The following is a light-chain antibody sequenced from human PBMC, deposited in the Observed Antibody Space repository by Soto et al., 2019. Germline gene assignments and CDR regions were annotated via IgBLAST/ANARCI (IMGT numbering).Light chain of an antibody. CDR1: SSDIGGYNY. Sequence: QSVLTQPASVSGSPGQSITISCTGGSSDIGGYNYVSWFQQHPGKVPKLMIYEVTNRPSGVSNRFSGSKSGSTASLTNSGLQAEDEADYYCSSYTSSNTLVFGTGTKV. V-gene: IGLV2-14*01. CDR3: SSYTSSNTLV. J-gene: IGLJ1*01. CDR2: EVT.